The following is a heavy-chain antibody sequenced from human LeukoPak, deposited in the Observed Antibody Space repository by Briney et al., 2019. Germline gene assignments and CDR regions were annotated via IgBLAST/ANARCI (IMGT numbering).Heavy chain of an antibody. CDR3: ARDLYYDSSGSGAEYFQH. CDR1: GFTVSSNY. V-gene: IGHV3-66*01. Sequence: GGSLRLSCAASGFTVSSNYMSWVRQAPGKGLEWVSVIYSGGSTYCADSVKGRFTISRDNSKNTLYLQMNSLRAEDTAVYYCARDLYYDSSGSGAEYFQHWGQGTLVTVSS. CDR2: IYSGGST. J-gene: IGHJ1*01. D-gene: IGHD3-22*01.